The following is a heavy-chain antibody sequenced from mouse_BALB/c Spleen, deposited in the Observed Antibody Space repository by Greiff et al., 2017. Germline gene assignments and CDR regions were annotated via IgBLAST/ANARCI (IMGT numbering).Heavy chain of an antibody. Sequence: DVHLVESGGGLVKPGGSLKLSCAASGFTFSSYAMSWVRQTPVKRLEWVASISSGGSTYYPDSVKGRFTISRDNARNILYLQMSSLRSEDTAMYYCARELRGDYWGQGTSVTVSS. CDR3: ARELRGDY. D-gene: IGHD1-1*01. V-gene: IGHV5-6-5*01. J-gene: IGHJ4*01. CDR1: GFTFSSYA. CDR2: ISSGGST.